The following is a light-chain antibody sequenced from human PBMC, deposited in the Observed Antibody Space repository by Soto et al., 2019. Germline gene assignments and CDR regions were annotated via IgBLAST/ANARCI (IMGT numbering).Light chain of an antibody. J-gene: IGKJ2*01. V-gene: IGKV1-5*01. Sequence: DIQMTQSPSTLSASVGDRVTITCRASQSISSWLAWYQQKPGKAPKLLIYDASSLESGVPSRFSGSGSATEFTLTISSLQPDDFATYYCQQVYSFPHTFGQGTKLEV. CDR1: QSISSW. CDR3: QQVYSFPHT. CDR2: DAS.